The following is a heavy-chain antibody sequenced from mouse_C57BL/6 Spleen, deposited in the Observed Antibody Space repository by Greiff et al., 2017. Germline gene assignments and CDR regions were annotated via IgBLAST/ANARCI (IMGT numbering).Heavy chain of an antibody. D-gene: IGHD2-3*01. CDR2: IHPSDSDT. Sequence: VQLQQPGADLVKPGASVKVSCKASGYTFTSYWMPWVKQRPGQGLEWIGRIHPSDSDTNYNQKFKGKATLTVDKSSSTAYMQISSRTSEDSAVYYCARVKIYDGYYYAMDYWGQGTSVTVSA. CDR1: GYTFTSYW. V-gene: IGHV1-74*01. CDR3: ARVKIYDGYYYAMDY. J-gene: IGHJ4*01.